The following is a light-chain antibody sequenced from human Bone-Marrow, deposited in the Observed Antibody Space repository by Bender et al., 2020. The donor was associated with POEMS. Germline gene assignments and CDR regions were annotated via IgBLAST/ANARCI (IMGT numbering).Light chain of an antibody. J-gene: IGLJ3*02. Sequence: QAVVTQPPSLSEAPRQRVTISCSGSSSNIGNHGVNWYQQLPGEAPKLLIYYDDLLTPGVSDRFSASKSGTSASLAISEPHSEDEALYYCSAWYDSLSVWVFGGGTKLTV. CDR3: SAWYDSLSVWV. V-gene: IGLV1-36*01. CDR1: SSNIGNHG. CDR2: YDD.